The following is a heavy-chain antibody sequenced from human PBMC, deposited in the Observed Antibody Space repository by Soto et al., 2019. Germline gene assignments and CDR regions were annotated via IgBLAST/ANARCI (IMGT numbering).Heavy chain of an antibody. CDR3: ARGGCGAGSCHTPVEYYGLDV. Sequence: EVQLVESGGGLVQPGGSLRLSCSASGFTFSTYWMTWVRQAPGKGLERVANIKQDGTEKYYVDSVRGRFTVSRDNAKNSLYLQMNNLRAEDTAMYYCARGGCGAGSCHTPVEYYGLDVWGQGTTVTVSS. CDR1: GFTFSTYW. CDR2: IKQDGTEK. J-gene: IGHJ6*02. V-gene: IGHV3-7*05. D-gene: IGHD2-15*01.